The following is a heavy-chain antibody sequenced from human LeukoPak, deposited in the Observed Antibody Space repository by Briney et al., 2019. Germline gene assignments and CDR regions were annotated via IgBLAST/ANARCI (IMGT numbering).Heavy chain of an antibody. D-gene: IGHD3-10*01. CDR2: MNPNSGNT. CDR1: GYTFTSYD. CDR3: ARGGVGLWFGDNSFDY. Sequence: ASVKVSCKASGYTFTSYDINWVRQATGQGLEWMGWMNPNSGNTGYAQKFQGRVTMTRNTSISTAYMELSSLRSEDTAVYYCARGGVGLWFGDNSFDYWGQGTLVTVSS. J-gene: IGHJ4*02. V-gene: IGHV1-8*01.